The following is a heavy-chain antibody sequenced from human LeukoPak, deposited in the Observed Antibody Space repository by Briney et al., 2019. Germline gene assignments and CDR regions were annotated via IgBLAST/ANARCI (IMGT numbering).Heavy chain of an antibody. J-gene: IGHJ4*02. CDR2: MNPNSGDT. Sequence: ASVKVSCKASGYTFTGYYMHWVRQATGQGLGWMGWMNPNSGDTGYVQKFQGRVTMTRDTSISAAYMELSSLRSEDTAVYYCARGGFGSGSYSDYWGQGTLVTVSS. CDR3: ARGGFGSGSYSDY. V-gene: IGHV1-8*02. D-gene: IGHD3-10*01. CDR1: GYTFTGYY.